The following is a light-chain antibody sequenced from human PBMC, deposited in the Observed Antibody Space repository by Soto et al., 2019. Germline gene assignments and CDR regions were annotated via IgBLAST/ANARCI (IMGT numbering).Light chain of an antibody. CDR2: GAS. V-gene: IGKV3-15*01. CDR3: QQINTWPPMYT. J-gene: IGKJ2*01. Sequence: EIVLTQSPATLSVSPGERATLSCRASQSVSSNSAWYQQKPGQAPRLLIYGASTRATGIPARFSGSGSGTEFTLTISSLQFEDSAVYYCQQINTWPPMYTFGQGTKVDIK. CDR1: QSVSSN.